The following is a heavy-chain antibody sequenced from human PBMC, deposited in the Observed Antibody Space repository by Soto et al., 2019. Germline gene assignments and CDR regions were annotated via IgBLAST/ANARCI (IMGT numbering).Heavy chain of an antibody. D-gene: IGHD3-3*02. J-gene: IGHJ4*02. Sequence: SETLSLTCAVSGDSISSDKWWSWVRQPPGKGLEWIGEIYHSGRTNCNPSLKSRVTISVEKSKNQFSLNLSSVTAADTAVYYCARHFRDAYTALAFWGQGTLVTVSS. V-gene: IGHV4-4*02. CDR3: ARHFRDAYTALAF. CDR2: IYHSGRT. CDR1: GDSISSDKW.